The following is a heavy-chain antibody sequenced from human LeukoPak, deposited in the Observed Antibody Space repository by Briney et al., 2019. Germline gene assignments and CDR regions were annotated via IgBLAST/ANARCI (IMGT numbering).Heavy chain of an antibody. V-gene: IGHV3-7*04. D-gene: IGHD3-22*01. J-gene: IGHJ4*02. CDR3: ARDYYDSSGYYG. Sequence: GGSLRLSCAASGFTFSTYWMSWVRQTPGKGLEWVANIKHDASEKHYADSVKGRFTISRDNAKNSLYLQMNSLRAEDTAVYYCARDYYDSSGYYGWGQGTLVTVSS. CDR2: IKHDASEK. CDR1: GFTFSTYW.